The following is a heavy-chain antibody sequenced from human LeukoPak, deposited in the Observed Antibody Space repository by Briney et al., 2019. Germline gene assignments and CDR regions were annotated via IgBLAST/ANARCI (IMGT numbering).Heavy chain of an antibody. CDR2: IKQDGSEE. V-gene: IGHV3-7*01. CDR3: AKPHRGYGDYVVFPGY. Sequence: GGSLRLSCAASGFTFSSYWMSWVRQAPGKGLEWVANIKQDGSEEYYVDSVKGRFTISRDNAKNSLYLQMNSLRAEDTAVYYCAKPHRGYGDYVVFPGYWGQGTLVTVSS. D-gene: IGHD4-17*01. CDR1: GFTFSSYW. J-gene: IGHJ4*02.